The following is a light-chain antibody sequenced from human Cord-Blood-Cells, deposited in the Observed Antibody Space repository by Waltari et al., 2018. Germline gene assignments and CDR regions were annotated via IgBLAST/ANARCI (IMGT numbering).Light chain of an antibody. V-gene: IGLV2-14*01. CDR1: SSDVGGYNY. CDR3: SSYTSSSTWV. CDR2: EVS. Sequence: QSALTQPASVSGSPGQSITISCTGTSSDVGGYNYVSWYQRHPGKAPKLMIYEVSKRPSGVSNRFAGSKAGNTASLTISGLQAEDEADYYCSSYTSSSTWVFGTGTKVTVL. J-gene: IGLJ1*01.